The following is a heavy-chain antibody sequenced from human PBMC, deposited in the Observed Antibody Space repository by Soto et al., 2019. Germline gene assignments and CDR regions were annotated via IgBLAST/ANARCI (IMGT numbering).Heavy chain of an antibody. D-gene: IGHD2-15*01. CDR1: GYSFTSYW. CDR3: ARLDLSIAQWWGAFDI. V-gene: IGHV5-51*01. Sequence: LGGSLKISCKGSGYSFTSYWIGWVRQMPGKGLEWMGIIYPGDSDTRYSPSFQGQVTISAVKSISTAYLQRSSLKASDTAMYYCARLDLSIAQWWGAFDIWGQGTMVTVS. J-gene: IGHJ3*02. CDR2: IYPGDSDT.